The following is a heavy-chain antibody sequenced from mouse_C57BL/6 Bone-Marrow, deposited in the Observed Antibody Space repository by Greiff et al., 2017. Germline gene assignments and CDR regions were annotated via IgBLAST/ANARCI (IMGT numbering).Heavy chain of an antibody. V-gene: IGHV1-72*01. D-gene: IGHD4-1*01. J-gene: IGHJ4*01. Sequence: QVQLQQPGAELVKPGASVKLSCKASGYTFTSYWMHWVKQRPGRGLEWIGRLDPNSGGTKYNEKFKSKATLTVDKPSSTAYMQLSNLTSADSAVYYCARGGANWDLYYYAMDYGGKETSATASP. CDR1: GYTFTSYW. CDR3: ARGGANWDLYYYAMDY. CDR2: LDPNSGGT.